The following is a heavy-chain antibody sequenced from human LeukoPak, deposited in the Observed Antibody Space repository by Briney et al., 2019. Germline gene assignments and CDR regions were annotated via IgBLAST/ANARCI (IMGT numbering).Heavy chain of an antibody. CDR2: ISSSGSTI. D-gene: IGHD2-2*01. CDR3: ARGVVVPAAILGPDI. J-gene: IGHJ3*02. V-gene: IGHV3-11*04. Sequence: GGSLRLSCAASGFTFSDYYMSWIRQAPGKGVEWVSYISSSGSTIYYADSVKGRFTISRDNAKNSLYLQMNSLRAEDTAVYYCARGVVVPAAILGPDIWGQGTMDTVSS. CDR1: GFTFSDYY.